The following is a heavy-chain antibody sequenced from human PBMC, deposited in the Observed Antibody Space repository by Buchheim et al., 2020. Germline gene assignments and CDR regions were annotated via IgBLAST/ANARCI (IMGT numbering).Heavy chain of an antibody. CDR2: IKQDGSEK. CDR3: ARATPSHYDNLGGYELRGASYYNGMDV. D-gene: IGHD3-9*01. Sequence: EVQLVESGGGLVQPGGSLRLSCAASGFTFSSYCMSWVRQAPGKGLEWVANIKQDGSEKYYVDSVKGRFTISRDNAKNSLYLQLNSLRAEDTAVYYCARATPSHYDNLGGYELRGASYYNGMDVGGQGT. J-gene: IGHJ6*02. V-gene: IGHV3-7*01. CDR1: GFTFSSYC.